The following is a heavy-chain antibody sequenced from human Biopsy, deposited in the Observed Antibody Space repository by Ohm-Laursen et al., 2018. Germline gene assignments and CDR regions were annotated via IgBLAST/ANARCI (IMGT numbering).Heavy chain of an antibody. D-gene: IGHD4-23*01. Sequence: TLSLTCTVSGGSIISYYWNWIRQPAGKGLEWIGRIYSSGGTKYNASLKSRVTISVDTSRNHFSLRLSSLTAADTAVYYCARGSNDFGGLYFPRWGQGTPLTVSS. CDR3: ARGSNDFGGLYFPR. CDR1: GGSIISYY. CDR2: IYSSGGT. J-gene: IGHJ4*02. V-gene: IGHV4-4*07.